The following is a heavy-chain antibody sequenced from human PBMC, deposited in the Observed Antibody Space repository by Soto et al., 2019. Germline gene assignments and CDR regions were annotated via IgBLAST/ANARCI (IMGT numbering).Heavy chain of an antibody. Sequence: PGESLKISCHASGYSFTTYWIAWVRQTPGRGLEWMGIIYPGDSEIKYSPSFDGQVTFSVDKSTSTAYLQWIGLKTSDTGMYFCARSTAGNSLATFDFWGQGSLVTVYS. D-gene: IGHD5-12*01. V-gene: IGHV5-51*01. CDR3: ARSTAGNSLATFDF. J-gene: IGHJ4*02. CDR2: IYPGDSEI. CDR1: GYSFTTYW.